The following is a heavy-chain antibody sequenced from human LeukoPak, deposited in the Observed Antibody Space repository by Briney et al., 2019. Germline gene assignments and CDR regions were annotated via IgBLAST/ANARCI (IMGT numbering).Heavy chain of an antibody. J-gene: IGHJ6*03. D-gene: IGHD1-26*01. CDR3: ARHTRGSYYYYYYMDV. V-gene: IGHV5-51*01. CDR2: IYPGDSDT. CDR1: GYSFTSYW. Sequence: GESLKISCKGSGYSFTSYWIGWVRQMPGKGREWMGIIYPGDSDTRYSPSFQGKVTISADKSISTAYLQWSSLKTSDTAMYYCARHTRGSYYYYYYMDVWGKGTTVTVSS.